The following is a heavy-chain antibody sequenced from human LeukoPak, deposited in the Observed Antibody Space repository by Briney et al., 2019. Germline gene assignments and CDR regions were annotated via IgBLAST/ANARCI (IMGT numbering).Heavy chain of an antibody. Sequence: PGGSLRLSCAASGFTFSSYAMSWVRQAPGKGLEWVSSISSSSSYIYYADSVKGRFTISRDNAKNSLYLQMNSLRAEDTAVYYCARDYYDSSGYVDYWGQGTLVTVSS. CDR1: GFTFSSYA. J-gene: IGHJ4*02. D-gene: IGHD3-22*01. V-gene: IGHV3-21*01. CDR2: ISSSSSYI. CDR3: ARDYYDSSGYVDY.